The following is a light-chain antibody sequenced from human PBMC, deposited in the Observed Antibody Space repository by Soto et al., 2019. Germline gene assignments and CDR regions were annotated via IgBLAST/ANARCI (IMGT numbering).Light chain of an antibody. Sequence: QSVLTRPPSASGTPGQRITISCSGDTSNIESHPVNWFQQVPGAAPKLLIRTNNQRPSGVPDRSSGSKSGASASLAIRGLQSEDEGTYYCATWDDSRNGVFGSGTKVTVL. CDR1: TSNIESHP. CDR3: ATWDDSRNGV. J-gene: IGLJ1*01. V-gene: IGLV1-44*01. CDR2: TNN.